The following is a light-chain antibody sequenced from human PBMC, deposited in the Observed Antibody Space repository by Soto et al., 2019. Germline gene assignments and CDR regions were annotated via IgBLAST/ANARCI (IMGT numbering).Light chain of an antibody. Sequence: EDALTQSPVTLSLSPGDRATLSYRASQSIDRFLAWYQQKPGQAPRLLIYDASNRATGIPARFSGSGSGTDFTLTITSLEPEDFAVYYCQERVTWPLTFGGGTKVEIK. V-gene: IGKV3-11*01. CDR1: QSIDRF. J-gene: IGKJ4*01. CDR2: DAS. CDR3: QERVTWPLT.